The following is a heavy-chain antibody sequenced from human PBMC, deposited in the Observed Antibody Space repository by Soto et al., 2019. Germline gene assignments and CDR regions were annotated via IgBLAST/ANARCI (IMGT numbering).Heavy chain of an antibody. D-gene: IGHD3-16*02. CDR3: ARESVSGTYRFDS. V-gene: IGHV4-4*07. CDR1: GDSLSTYY. Sequence: PSETLSLTCTVSGDSLSTYYWIWIRQPAGERLEWIGRIHDTGRTNYNPSLKSRVTMSVDTSKNQFSLRVNSVTAADTAVYYCARESVSGTYRFDSWGQGTLVTVSS. CDR2: IHDTGRT. J-gene: IGHJ4*02.